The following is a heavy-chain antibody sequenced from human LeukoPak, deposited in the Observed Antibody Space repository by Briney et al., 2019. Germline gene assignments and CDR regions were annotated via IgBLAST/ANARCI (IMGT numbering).Heavy chain of an antibody. Sequence: PGGSLRLSCAVSGFTFSNYWMSWVRQAPGKGLEWVANINRDGSEKNYVDPVKGRFTISRDNAKNSVYLQMNSLRAEDTAVYDCAREMATGYWGQGTLVTVSS. V-gene: IGHV3-7*05. D-gene: IGHD5-24*01. J-gene: IGHJ4*02. CDR2: INRDGSEK. CDR1: GFTFSNYW. CDR3: AREMATGY.